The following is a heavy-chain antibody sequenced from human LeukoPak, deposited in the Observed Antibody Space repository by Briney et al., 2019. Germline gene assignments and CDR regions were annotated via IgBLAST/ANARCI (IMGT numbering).Heavy chain of an antibody. D-gene: IGHD6-13*01. CDR3: ARGPVSTHGMDV. CDR2: RNPNSGRT. CDR1: GYTFTNYD. Sequence: SVKLSCKASGYTFTNYDMHWVRQATGQGLEWMGCRNPNSGRTGFAQKFQGRLTMTADTSISTAYMELSSLTSDDTAVYYCARGPVSTHGMDVWGQGTTVTVSS. J-gene: IGHJ6*02. V-gene: IGHV1-8*02.